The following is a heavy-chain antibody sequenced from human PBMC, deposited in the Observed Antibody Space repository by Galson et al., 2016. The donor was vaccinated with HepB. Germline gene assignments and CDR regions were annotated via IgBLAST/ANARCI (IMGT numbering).Heavy chain of an antibody. Sequence: SLRLSCAASGFTFSTYAMHWVRQAPGKGLEWVAVISYDGSNRYYADSVKGRFTISRDNSKNTMYVQMTSLRAEDTAVYYCARQAYYDSSGYYYPLGYWGQGTLVTVSS. CDR1: GFTFSTYA. CDR2: ISYDGSNR. D-gene: IGHD3-22*01. CDR3: ARQAYYDSSGYYYPLGY. J-gene: IGHJ4*02. V-gene: IGHV3-30-3*01.